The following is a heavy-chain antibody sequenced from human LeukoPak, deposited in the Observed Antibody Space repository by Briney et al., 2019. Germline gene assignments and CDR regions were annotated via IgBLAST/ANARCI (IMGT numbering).Heavy chain of an antibody. CDR1: GFSFRSYG. J-gene: IGHJ1*01. Sequence: GGSLRLSCAASGFSFRSYGMHWVRQAPCRGLEWLSVIQYDGSDKYYAESVKGRLTISRDNSKNTLYLQMNSLRPEDTAVYYCAKWGVGSKYVLQHWGQGTLVPVSS. CDR3: AKWGVGSKYVLQH. D-gene: IGHD3-16*01. V-gene: IGHV3-30*02. CDR2: IQYDGSDK.